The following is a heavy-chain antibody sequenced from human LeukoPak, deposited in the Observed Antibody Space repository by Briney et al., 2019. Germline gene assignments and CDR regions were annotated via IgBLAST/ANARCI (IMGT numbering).Heavy chain of an antibody. CDR1: GGSISSYY. D-gene: IGHD1-26*01. Sequence: SETLSLTCTVSGGSISSYYWGWIRQPPGKGLEWIGSIYYSGSTYYNPSLKSRVTISVDTSKNQFSLKLSSVTAADTAVYYCASGSTDNWFDPWGQGTLVTVSS. CDR3: ASGSTDNWFDP. J-gene: IGHJ5*02. CDR2: IYYSGST. V-gene: IGHV4-39*07.